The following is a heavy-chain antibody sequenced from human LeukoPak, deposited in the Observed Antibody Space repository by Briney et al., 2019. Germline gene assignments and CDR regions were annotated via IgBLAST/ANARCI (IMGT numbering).Heavy chain of an antibody. CDR2: ISSSSTTI. D-gene: IGHD4-17*01. Sequence: PGGSLRLSCAASGFTFSTYSMNWVRKAPGKGLDWVSYISSSSTTIYYANSVKGRFTISRDNAKNSLYLQMNSLRAEDTAAYYCARSQSTVTTGAFDIWGRGTMVTVSS. CDR1: GFTFSTYS. V-gene: IGHV3-48*01. CDR3: ARSQSTVTTGAFDI. J-gene: IGHJ3*02.